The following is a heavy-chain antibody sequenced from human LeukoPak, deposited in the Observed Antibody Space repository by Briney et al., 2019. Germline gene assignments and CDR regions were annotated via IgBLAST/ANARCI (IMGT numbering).Heavy chain of an antibody. D-gene: IGHD1-26*01. Sequence: SETLSLTCAVYGGSFSGYYWSWIRQPPGKGLEWIGEINHSGSTNYNPSLKSRVTISVDTSKNQFSLKLSSVTAADTAVYYRARGPGRYFDYWGQGTLVTVSS. CDR3: ARGPGRYFDY. J-gene: IGHJ4*02. CDR1: GGSFSGYY. V-gene: IGHV4-34*01. CDR2: INHSGST.